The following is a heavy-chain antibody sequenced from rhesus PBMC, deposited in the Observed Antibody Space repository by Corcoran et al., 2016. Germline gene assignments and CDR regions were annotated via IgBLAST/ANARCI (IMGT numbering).Heavy chain of an antibody. D-gene: IGHD2-33*01. CDR3: AKSEGDS. CDR2: INSGRSEG. V-gene: IGHV3S25*01. CDR1: GFTFSSYW. J-gene: IGHJ4*01. Sequence: EVQLVESGGGLAKPGGSLRLSCAASGFTFSSYWMTWVRQAPGKGLEWVSTINSGRSEGYNEDSVKGRITISRDNSKNTLSLQMNSLRAEDTAVYYCAKSEGDSWGQGVLVTVSS.